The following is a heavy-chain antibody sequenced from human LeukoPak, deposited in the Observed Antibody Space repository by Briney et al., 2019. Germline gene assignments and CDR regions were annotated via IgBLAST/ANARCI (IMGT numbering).Heavy chain of an antibody. V-gene: IGHV4-59*01. CDR1: AASISSYY. CDR3: ARGGSIVGTTPHDTFDI. CDR2: IYYSGST. J-gene: IGHJ3*02. Sequence: SETLSLTCTVSAASISSYYWSWIRQPPGKGLEWIGDIYYSGSTNYNPSLKSRVAISVDTSKNQVSLRLNSVTAADTAVYYCARGGSIVGTTPHDTFDIWGQGTVVTVS. D-gene: IGHD1-26*01.